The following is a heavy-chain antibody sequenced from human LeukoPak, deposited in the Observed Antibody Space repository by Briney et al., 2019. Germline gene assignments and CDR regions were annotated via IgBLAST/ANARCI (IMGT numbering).Heavy chain of an antibody. Sequence: ASVKVSCTASGYTFTSYGISWLRQAPGQGLEWVGWNSAYNANTNYAQKLQGRVTMTTDTSTNTAYMEVRSLRSDDTAVYYCARVTSCSSTSCYKAWWVWFDPWGQGTLVTVSS. CDR3: ARVTSCSSTSCYKAWWVWFDP. J-gene: IGHJ5*02. D-gene: IGHD2-2*02. CDR1: GYTFTSYG. V-gene: IGHV1-18*01. CDR2: NSAYNANT.